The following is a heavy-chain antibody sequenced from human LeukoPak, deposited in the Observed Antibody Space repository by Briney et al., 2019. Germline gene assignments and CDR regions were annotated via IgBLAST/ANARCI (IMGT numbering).Heavy chain of an antibody. Sequence: SETLSLTCAVYGGSFSGYYWSWIRQPPGKGLEWIGEINHSGSTNYNPSLKSRVTISVDTSKNQFSLKLSSVTAADTAVYYCVGVRGSDAFDIWGQGTMVTVSS. J-gene: IGHJ3*02. V-gene: IGHV4-34*01. D-gene: IGHD3-10*01. CDR3: VGVRGSDAFDI. CDR2: INHSGST. CDR1: GGSFSGYY.